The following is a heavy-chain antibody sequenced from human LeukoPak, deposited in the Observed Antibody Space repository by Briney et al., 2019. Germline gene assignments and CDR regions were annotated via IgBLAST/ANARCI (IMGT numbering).Heavy chain of an antibody. D-gene: IGHD4-17*01. Sequence: SETLSLTCTVSGGSISSYYWSWIRQPPGKGLEWIGYIYYSGSTNYNPSLKSRVTMSVDTSKNQFSLKLSSVTAADRAVYYCASSYYGDYYFDYWGQGTLVTVSS. CDR3: ASSYYGDYYFDY. CDR2: IYYSGST. J-gene: IGHJ4*02. V-gene: IGHV4-59*08. CDR1: GGSISSYY.